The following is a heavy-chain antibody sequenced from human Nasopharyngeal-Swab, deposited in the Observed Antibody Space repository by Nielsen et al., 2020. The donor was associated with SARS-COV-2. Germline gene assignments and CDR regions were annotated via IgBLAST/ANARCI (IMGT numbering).Heavy chain of an antibody. V-gene: IGHV4-39*01. Sequence: WIRQPPGKGLEWIGSIYYRGSTYFNPSLESRVTISVDTSKNQFSLKLSSVTAADTAVYYCAADSTQRLVLKRTSFDPWGQGTPVTVSS. D-gene: IGHD6-19*01. CDR2: IYYRGST. CDR3: AADSTQRLVLKRTSFDP. J-gene: IGHJ5*02.